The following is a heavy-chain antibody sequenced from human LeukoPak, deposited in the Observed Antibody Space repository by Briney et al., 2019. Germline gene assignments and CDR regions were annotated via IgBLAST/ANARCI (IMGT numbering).Heavy chain of an antibody. J-gene: IGHJ4*02. CDR2: ISSNGGST. CDR1: GFTFSSYA. V-gene: IGHV3-64*01. D-gene: IGHD5-24*01. CDR3: ARDGRDGYIDY. Sequence: PGGSLRLSCAASGFTFSSYAMHWVRQAPGKGLEYVSAISSNGGSTYYANSVKGRFTISRDNSKNTLYLQMNSLRAEDTAVYYCARDGRDGYIDYWGQGTLVTVSS.